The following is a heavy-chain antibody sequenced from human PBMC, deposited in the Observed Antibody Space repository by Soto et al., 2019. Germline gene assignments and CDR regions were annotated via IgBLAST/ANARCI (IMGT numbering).Heavy chain of an antibody. CDR1: GGTFSSYT. Sequence: SVKVSCKASGGTFSSYTISWVRQAPGQGLEWMGRIIPILGIANYAQKFQGRVTITADKSTSTAYMELSSLRSEDTAVYYCARDQIGGLLLFDYWGQGTLVTVS. D-gene: IGHD3-22*01. CDR2: IIPILGIA. V-gene: IGHV1-69*04. CDR3: ARDQIGGLLLFDY. J-gene: IGHJ4*02.